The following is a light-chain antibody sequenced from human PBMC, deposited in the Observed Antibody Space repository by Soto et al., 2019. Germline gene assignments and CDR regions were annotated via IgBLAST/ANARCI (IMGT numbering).Light chain of an antibody. CDR2: EVS. CDR3: RSYTTSSTVA. Sequence: QSALTQSASVSGSPGQSITISCTGTSSDIGGYNYVSWYQQHPDKAPTLMIFEVSNRPSGVSNRFSGSKSGNTASLTISGLLPEDEADYYCRSYTTSSTVAFGGGTKVTVL. J-gene: IGLJ2*01. CDR1: SSDIGGYNY. V-gene: IGLV2-14*01.